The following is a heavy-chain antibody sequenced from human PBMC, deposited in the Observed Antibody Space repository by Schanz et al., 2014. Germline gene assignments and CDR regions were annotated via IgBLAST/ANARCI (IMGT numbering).Heavy chain of an antibody. V-gene: IGHV1-18*01. CDR1: GYIFGSHG. J-gene: IGHJ3*02. CDR2: INAHTGNT. CDR3: ARVHIATYHYNSPGAFDI. D-gene: IGHD3-10*01. Sequence: QLMQSGSEVRKPGASVKVSCKASGYIFGSHGMTWVRQAPGQGPELMGWINAHTGNTQYAQKFQGIVNMTRDTVTTTVHLELTRLRTDDTAIYYCARVHIATYHYNSPGAFDIWGQGTRXTVSS.